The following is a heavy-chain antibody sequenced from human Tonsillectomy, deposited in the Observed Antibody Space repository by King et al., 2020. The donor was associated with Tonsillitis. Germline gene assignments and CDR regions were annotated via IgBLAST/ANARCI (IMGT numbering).Heavy chain of an antibody. CDR2: ISYDGSYK. CDR3: ARDRDGYIFDY. J-gene: IGHJ4*02. CDR1: GFTFSSYD. V-gene: IGHV3-33*05. Sequence: VQLVESGGGVVQPERSLRLSCAASGFTFSSYDMYWVRQAPGKGLEWVAVISYDGSYKYYVDSVTGRFTISRDNSKNTLYLQMNSLRAEDTAVYYCARDRDGYIFDYWGQGTLVSVSS. D-gene: IGHD5-24*01.